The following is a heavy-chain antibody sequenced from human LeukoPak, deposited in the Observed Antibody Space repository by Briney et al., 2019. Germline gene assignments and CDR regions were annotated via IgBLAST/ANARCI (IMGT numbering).Heavy chain of an antibody. CDR3: ARGLWFGDENPPYFDY. CDR1: GDSISTYY. V-gene: IGHV4-59*01. CDR2: IYYRVTS. J-gene: IGHJ4*02. Sequence: SETLSLTCTVSGDSISTYYWSWIRQPPGKGLEWIGYIYYRVTSDYNPSLKSRVTMSVDMSTRQISLKLSSVTAADTAVYYCARGLWFGDENPPYFDYWGQGILVTVSS. D-gene: IGHD3-10*01.